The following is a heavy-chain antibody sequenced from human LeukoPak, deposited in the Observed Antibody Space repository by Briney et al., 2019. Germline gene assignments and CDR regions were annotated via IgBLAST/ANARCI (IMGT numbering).Heavy chain of an antibody. J-gene: IGHJ4*02. V-gene: IGHV1-46*04. D-gene: IGHD3-22*01. CDR3: ARGPSPYDLDY. CDR1: GYTFTSHF. Sequence: ASVKDSCKASGYTFTSHFMHWVRQAPGEGLEWMGIISPGGGSTSYAQRLQGRVTLTRDTSTSTAYMELSSLRSEDTAVYYCARGPSPYDLDYWGQGTLVTVSS. CDR2: ISPGGGST.